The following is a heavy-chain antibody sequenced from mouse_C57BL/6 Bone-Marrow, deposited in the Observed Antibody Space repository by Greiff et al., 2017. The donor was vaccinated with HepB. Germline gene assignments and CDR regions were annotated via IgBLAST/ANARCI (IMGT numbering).Heavy chain of an antibody. CDR2: INPSSGYT. CDR1: GYTFTSYT. J-gene: IGHJ2*01. D-gene: IGHD1-1*01. CDR3: ARWDYYGSSHYYFDY. Sequence: VQLQQSGAELARPGASVKMSCKASGYTFTSYTMHWVKQRPGQGLEWIGYINPSSGYTKYNQKFKDKATLTADKSSSTAYMQLSSLTSEDSAVYYSARWDYYGSSHYYFDYWGQGTTLTVSS. V-gene: IGHV1-4*01.